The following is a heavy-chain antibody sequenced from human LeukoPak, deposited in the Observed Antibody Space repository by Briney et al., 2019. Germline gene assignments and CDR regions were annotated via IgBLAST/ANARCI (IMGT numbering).Heavy chain of an antibody. V-gene: IGHV4-34*01. J-gene: IGHJ4*02. Sequence: SETLSLTCAVYGGSFSGYYWSWIRQPPGKGLEWIGEINHSGSTNYNPSLKSRVTISVDTSKNQFSLKLSSVTAADTAVYYCAMIAAAGSVYWGQGTLVTVSS. CDR1: GGSFSGYY. D-gene: IGHD6-13*01. CDR3: AMIAAAGSVY. CDR2: INHSGST.